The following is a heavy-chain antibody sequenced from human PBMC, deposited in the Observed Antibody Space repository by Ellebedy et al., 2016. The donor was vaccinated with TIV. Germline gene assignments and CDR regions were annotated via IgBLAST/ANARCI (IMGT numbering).Heavy chain of an antibody. D-gene: IGHD6-13*01. CDR2: IIPIFGTA. V-gene: IGHV1-69*13. Sequence: AASVKVSCKASGGTFSSYAISWVRQAPGQGLEWMGGIIPIFGTANYAQKFQGRVTITADESTSTAYMELSSLRSEDTAVYYCAREGFLAAADKGEFDYWGQGTLVTVSS. CDR3: AREGFLAAADKGEFDY. CDR1: GGTFSSYA. J-gene: IGHJ4*02.